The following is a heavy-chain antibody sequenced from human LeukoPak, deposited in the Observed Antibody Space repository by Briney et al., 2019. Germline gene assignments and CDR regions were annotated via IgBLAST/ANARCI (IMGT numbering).Heavy chain of an antibody. CDR2: INPNSGGT. J-gene: IGHJ5*02. D-gene: IGHD1-7*01. CDR1: GYTFTGYY. Sequence: ASVKVSCKASGYTFTGYYMHWVRQAPGQGLEWMGWINPNSGGTNYAQKFQGRVTMTRDTSISTAYMELSRLRSDDTAVYYCARDLADWNSDNWFDPWGQGTLVTVSS. CDR3: ARDLADWNSDNWFDP. V-gene: IGHV1-2*02.